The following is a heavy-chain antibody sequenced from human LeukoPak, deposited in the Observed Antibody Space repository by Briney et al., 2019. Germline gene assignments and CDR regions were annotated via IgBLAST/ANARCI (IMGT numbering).Heavy chain of an antibody. Sequence: PSETLSLTCTVSGGSISSYYWSWIRQPPGKGLEWIGYIYYSGSANYNPSLKSRVTISVDTSKNQFSLKLSSVTAADTAVYYCARVNYDFWSGYSYYFDYWGQGTLVTVSS. D-gene: IGHD3-3*01. CDR3: ARVNYDFWSGYSYYFDY. J-gene: IGHJ4*02. CDR2: IYYSGSA. CDR1: GGSISSYY. V-gene: IGHV4-59*01.